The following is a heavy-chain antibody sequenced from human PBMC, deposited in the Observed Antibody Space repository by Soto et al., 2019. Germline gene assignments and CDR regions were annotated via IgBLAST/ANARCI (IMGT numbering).Heavy chain of an antibody. V-gene: IGHV3-23*01. D-gene: IGHD3-10*01. Sequence: EVPFLESGGGLVQPGGSLRLSCAASGVTFSNYAMNWVRQAPGKGLEWVSGISHSGSSTYYADSVKGRFTISRDNAKNTLFLQMNSLTAEDTAVYYCAKGSWVHHGSEGGNWLDPWGQGTLVTVSS. CDR1: GVTFSNYA. CDR2: ISHSGSST. CDR3: AKGSWVHHGSEGGNWLDP. J-gene: IGHJ5*02.